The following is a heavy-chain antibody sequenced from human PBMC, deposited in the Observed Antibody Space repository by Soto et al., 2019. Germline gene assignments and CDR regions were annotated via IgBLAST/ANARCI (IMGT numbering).Heavy chain of an antibody. J-gene: IGHJ6*02. CDR2: FDPEDGET. V-gene: IGHV1-24*01. CDR3: ATGWITTCSSTSCYGPNRFYYYYGMDV. CDR1: GYTLTELS. D-gene: IGHD2-2*01. Sequence: ASVKVSCKVSGYTLTELSMHWVRQAPGKGLEWMGGFDPEDGETIYAQKFQGRVTMTEDTSTDTAYMELSSLRSEDTAVYYCATGWITTCSSTSCYGPNRFYYYYGMDVWGQGTTVTVSS.